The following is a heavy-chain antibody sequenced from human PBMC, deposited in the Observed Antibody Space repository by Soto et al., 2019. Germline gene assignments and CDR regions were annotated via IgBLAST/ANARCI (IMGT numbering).Heavy chain of an antibody. J-gene: IGHJ4*02. D-gene: IGHD3-10*01. CDR2: IIPIFGTA. CDR1: GATFSSYA. Sequence: GASVKVSCKASGATFSSYAISWVRQAPGQGLEWMGGIIPIFGTANYAQKFQGRVTITADESTSTAYMELSSLRSEDTAVYYCARGGITMVRGVMAYWGQGTLVTVSS. V-gene: IGHV1-69*13. CDR3: ARGGITMVRGVMAY.